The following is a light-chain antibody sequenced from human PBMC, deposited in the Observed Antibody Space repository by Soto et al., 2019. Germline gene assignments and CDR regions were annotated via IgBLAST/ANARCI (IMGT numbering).Light chain of an antibody. J-gene: IGKJ1*01. V-gene: IGKV1-12*01. CDR3: QQANSFPWT. CDR1: QGIGGW. Sequence: DIQMTQPPSSVSASVGDRVTITCRASQGIGGWLAWYQQKPGKAPKLLIYAASSLQSGVPSRFSGSGYGTDFTLTISSLQPEDFATYYCQQANSFPWTFGQGTKVEIK. CDR2: AAS.